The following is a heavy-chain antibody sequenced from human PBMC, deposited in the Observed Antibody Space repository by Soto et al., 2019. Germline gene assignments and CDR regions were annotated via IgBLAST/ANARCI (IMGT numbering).Heavy chain of an antibody. D-gene: IGHD2-15*01. CDR3: VRGGGGGLFDP. V-gene: IGHV3-11*06. Sequence: LRLSCAGSGFTFGDSYMSWIRQAPGKGLEWLSYISPGSRYPAYADSVKGRFTISRDNAKRSLCLQMMSLTAEDTAIYYCVRGGGGGLFDPWGQGTMVTVSS. J-gene: IGHJ5*02. CDR1: GFTFGDSY. CDR2: ISPGSRYP.